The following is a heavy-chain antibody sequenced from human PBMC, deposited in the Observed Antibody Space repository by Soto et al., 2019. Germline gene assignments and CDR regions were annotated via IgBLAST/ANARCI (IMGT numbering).Heavy chain of an antibody. V-gene: IGHV3-74*01. D-gene: IGHD3-10*01. J-gene: IGHJ4*02. CDR1: GFTFSSYW. CDR2: IDEYGSTI. Sequence: EQLVESGGGVVQPGGSLRLSCAASGFTFSSYWMHWVRQVPGKGLLWVSRIDEYGSTINYADSVKGRFTISRDNARNTLYLEMNSLRAEDTALYYCTRDIGGKGAYWGPGTLVTVSS. CDR3: TRDIGGKGAY.